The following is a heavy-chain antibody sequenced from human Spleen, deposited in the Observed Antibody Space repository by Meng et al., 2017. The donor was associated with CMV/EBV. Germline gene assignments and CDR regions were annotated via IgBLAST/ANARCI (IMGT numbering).Heavy chain of an antibody. Sequence: GGSLRLSCAASGFTVSNNYMSWVRQAPGKGLEWVSILYSGGNTYDADSVTGRFTISRDNSKNTPYLQMSSLRVEDTAVYYCASAGLDYYYYGMDVWGQGTTVTVSS. CDR2: LYSGGNT. D-gene: IGHD3-10*01. CDR1: GFTVSNNY. V-gene: IGHV3-53*01. CDR3: ASAGLDYYYYGMDV. J-gene: IGHJ6*02.